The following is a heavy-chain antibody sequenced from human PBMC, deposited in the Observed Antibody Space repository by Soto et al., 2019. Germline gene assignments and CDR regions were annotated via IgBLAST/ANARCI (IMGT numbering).Heavy chain of an antibody. Sequence: EVQLVESGGGLVQPGGSLRLSCAASGFSFSSYWMHWLRQVPGKGLVWVSRINGDGDYTNYADSVKGRFTISRDNAKNTLYLQMNRRRAEDTAVYYCARERGGYSSDFWGQGTLVTVSS. J-gene: IGHJ4*02. D-gene: IGHD2-15*01. V-gene: IGHV3-74*01. CDR3: ARERGGYSSDF. CDR1: GFSFSSYW. CDR2: INGDGDYT.